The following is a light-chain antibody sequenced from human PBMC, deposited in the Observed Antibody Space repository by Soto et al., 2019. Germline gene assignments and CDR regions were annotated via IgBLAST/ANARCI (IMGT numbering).Light chain of an antibody. Sequence: QSVLTQPPSVSGAPGQRVTISCTGSSSNIGAGYDVHWYQQLPGTAPKLLIYDNTTRPSGVPDRFSGSKSGTSASLAITGLQAEDEADYYCQSYDRSLSGSRVFGTGNKGTVL. V-gene: IGLV1-40*01. CDR2: DNT. CDR1: SSNIGAGYD. J-gene: IGLJ1*01. CDR3: QSYDRSLSGSRV.